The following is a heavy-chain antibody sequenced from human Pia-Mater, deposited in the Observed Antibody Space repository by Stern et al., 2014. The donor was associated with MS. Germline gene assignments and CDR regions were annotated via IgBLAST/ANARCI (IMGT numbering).Heavy chain of an antibody. Sequence: VQLVQSGGGLVKPGRSLRLSCTAYGFTFGDYAMSWFRQAPGKGLEWVGFIRRKAYGGTTEYAASVKGRFTISRDDSKSIAYLQMNSLKTEDTAVYYCTTSIFGVVALGWFDPWGQGTLVTVSS. V-gene: IGHV3-49*05. CDR1: GFTFGDYA. J-gene: IGHJ5*02. CDR2: IRRKAYGGTT. D-gene: IGHD3-3*01. CDR3: TTSIFGVVALGWFDP.